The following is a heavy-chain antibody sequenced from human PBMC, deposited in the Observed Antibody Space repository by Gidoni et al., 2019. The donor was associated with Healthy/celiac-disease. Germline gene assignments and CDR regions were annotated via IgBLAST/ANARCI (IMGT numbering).Heavy chain of an antibody. CDR2: ISRRSSYI. J-gene: IGHJ4*02. CDR3: ARDPGGAVAGRGGMLG. Sequence: EVQLVEPGGGLVKPWGSLRLSCAASGFTFSSYSMNWVRQAPGKGLEWVSSISRRSSYIYYANSVKGRFTISRDNAKNSLYLQMNSLRAEDTAVYYCARDPGGAVAGRGGMLGWGQGTLVTVSS. V-gene: IGHV3-21*01. D-gene: IGHD6-19*01. CDR1: GFTFSSYS.